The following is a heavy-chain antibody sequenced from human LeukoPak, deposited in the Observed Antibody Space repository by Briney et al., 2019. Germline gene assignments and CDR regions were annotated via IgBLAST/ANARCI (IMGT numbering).Heavy chain of an antibody. CDR1: GFTFSTFA. D-gene: IGHD6-19*01. V-gene: IGHV3-11*01. CDR3: ARTDSSGWHFDY. J-gene: IGHJ4*02. Sequence: GGSLRLSCAASGFTFSTFAMSWIRQAPGKGLEWVSYISSSGSTIYYADSVKGRFTISRGNAKNSLYLQMNSLRAEDTAVYYCARTDSSGWHFDYWGQGTLVTVSS. CDR2: ISSSGSTI.